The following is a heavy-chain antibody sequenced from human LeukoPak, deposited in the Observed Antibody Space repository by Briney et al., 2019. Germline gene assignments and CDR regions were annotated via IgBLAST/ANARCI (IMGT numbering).Heavy chain of an antibody. CDR1: GYTFTSYY. CDR2: INPSGGST. Sequence: ASVTVSCKASGYTFTSYYMHWVRQAPGQGLEWMGIINPSGGSTSYAQKFQGRVTMTRDMSTSTVYMELSSLRSEDTAVYYCARDRTRVRYGDYGGIDYWGQGTLVTVSS. D-gene: IGHD4-17*01. V-gene: IGHV1-46*01. J-gene: IGHJ4*02. CDR3: ARDRTRVRYGDYGGIDY.